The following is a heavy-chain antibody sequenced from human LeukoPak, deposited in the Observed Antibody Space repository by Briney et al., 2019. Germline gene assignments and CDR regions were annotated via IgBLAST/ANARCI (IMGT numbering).Heavy chain of an antibody. Sequence: GGSLRLSCAASGFNFSNSWMTWVRQTPGEGLEWVANIRQNGRDKYYVDSVKGRFTISRDNAKNSLYLQMNSLRAEDTAVYYCARDPGGFHPWGQGTLVTVSS. CDR2: IRQNGRDK. CDR1: GFNFSNSW. CDR3: ARDPGGFHP. V-gene: IGHV3-7*01. J-gene: IGHJ5*02. D-gene: IGHD7-27*01.